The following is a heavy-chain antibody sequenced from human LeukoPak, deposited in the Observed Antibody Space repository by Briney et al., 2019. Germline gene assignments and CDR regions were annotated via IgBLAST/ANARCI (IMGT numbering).Heavy chain of an antibody. J-gene: IGHJ4*02. V-gene: IGHV3-23*01. D-gene: IGHD1-26*01. CDR3: AKTTRPLGALDY. Sequence: QPGGSLRLSCAASGFTFDTYPMNWVRQAPGKGLEWVSGITETGGGTKSADSVKGRFTISRDNSRNTVYLQMNSLRDEDTAIYYCAKTTRPLGALDYWGQGTLVTVSS. CDR1: GFTFDTYP. CDR2: ITETGGGT.